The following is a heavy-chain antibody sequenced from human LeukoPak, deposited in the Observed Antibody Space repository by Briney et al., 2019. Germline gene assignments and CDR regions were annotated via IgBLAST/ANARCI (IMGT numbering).Heavy chain of an antibody. J-gene: IGHJ6*03. Sequence: SVKVSCKASGGTFSSYAISWVRQAPGQGLEWMGGIIPIFGTANYAQKFQGRVTITADKSTSTAYMELSNLRSEDTAVYYCARGRGYSGYDVGEEGYYYYYMDVWGKGTTVTVSS. CDR1: GGTFSSYA. D-gene: IGHD5-12*01. V-gene: IGHV1-69*06. CDR3: ARGRGYSGYDVGEEGYYYYYMDV. CDR2: IIPIFGTA.